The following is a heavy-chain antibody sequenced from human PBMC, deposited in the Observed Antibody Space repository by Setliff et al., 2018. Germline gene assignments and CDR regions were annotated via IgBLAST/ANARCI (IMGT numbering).Heavy chain of an antibody. V-gene: IGHV4-59*01. CDR1: GDSISGDY. D-gene: IGHD5-12*01. CDR3: ARAKDGYDFDYFDY. J-gene: IGHJ4*02. CDR2: IHYSGST. Sequence: PSETLSLTCTVSGDSISGDYWSWIRQPPGKGLEWIGFIHYSGSTNYNPSLKSRVTISLDTPKNQFSLRLSSVTAADTAVYYCARAKDGYDFDYFDYWGQGTPVTVSS.